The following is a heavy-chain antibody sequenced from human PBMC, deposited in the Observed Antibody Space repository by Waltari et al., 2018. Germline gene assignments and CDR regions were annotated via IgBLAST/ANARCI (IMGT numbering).Heavy chain of an antibody. CDR3: ALWGGYGGNFGI. D-gene: IGHD4-17*01. J-gene: IGHJ3*02. V-gene: IGHV1-69*05. CDR2: LIPSVGTA. CDR1: GGTFSSYA. Sequence: QVQLVQSGAEVKKPGSSVKVSCKASGGTFSSYAISWVRQAPGPGLEWMGGLIPSVGTANNAKKCQGRVTITRDESTSTAYMELSSLRSEETAVHYCALWGGYGGNFGIWGQGTMVTVSS.